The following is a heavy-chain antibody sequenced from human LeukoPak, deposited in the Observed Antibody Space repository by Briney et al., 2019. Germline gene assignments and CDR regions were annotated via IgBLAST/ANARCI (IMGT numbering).Heavy chain of an antibody. J-gene: IGHJ3*02. D-gene: IGHD6-19*01. Sequence: PGGTLRLSCAASGFTFSSYGMSWVRQAPGKGLEWVSAISGSGGSTYYADSVKGRFTISRDNSKNTLYLQMNSLRAEDTAVYYCARGMGAVAGTVSYDAFDIWGQGTMVTVSS. CDR2: ISGSGGST. CDR1: GFTFSSYG. CDR3: ARGMGAVAGTVSYDAFDI. V-gene: IGHV3-23*01.